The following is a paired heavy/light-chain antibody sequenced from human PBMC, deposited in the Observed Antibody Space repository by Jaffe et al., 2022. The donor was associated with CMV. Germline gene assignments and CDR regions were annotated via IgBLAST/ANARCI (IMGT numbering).Light chain of an antibody. V-gene: IGKV3-11*01. Sequence: EIVLTQSPATLSLSPGERATLSCRASQSVSSYLAWYQQKPGQAPRLLIYDASNRATGIPARFSGSGSGTDFTLTISSLEPEDFAVYYCQQRSSLTFGGGTKVEIK. J-gene: IGKJ4*01. CDR1: QSVSSY. CDR3: QQRSSLT. CDR2: DAS.
Heavy chain of an antibody. CDR3: ASGYYGSGSSPYYYYMDV. V-gene: IGHV4-59*01. Sequence: QVQLQESGPGLVKPSETLSLTCTVSGGSISSYYWSWIRQPPGKGLEWIGYIYYSGSTNYNPSLKSRVTISVDTSKNQFSLKLSSVTAADTAVYYCASGYYGSGSSPYYYYMDVWGKGTTVTVSS. CDR1: GGSISSYY. D-gene: IGHD3-10*01. CDR2: IYYSGST. J-gene: IGHJ6*03.